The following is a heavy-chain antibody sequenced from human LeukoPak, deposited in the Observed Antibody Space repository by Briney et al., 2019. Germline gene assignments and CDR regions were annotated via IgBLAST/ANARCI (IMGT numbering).Heavy chain of an antibody. Sequence: GGSLRLSCAASGFTFSDYYMSWIRQAPGKELEWISYISSSSTMYYADSVKGRFTISRGNAKNSLYLQMNSLRAEDTAVYYCARDRGVGAPYYFDYWGQGTLVTVSS. D-gene: IGHD1-26*01. J-gene: IGHJ4*02. CDR3: ARDRGVGAPYYFDY. V-gene: IGHV3-11*01. CDR1: GFTFSDYY. CDR2: ISSSSTM.